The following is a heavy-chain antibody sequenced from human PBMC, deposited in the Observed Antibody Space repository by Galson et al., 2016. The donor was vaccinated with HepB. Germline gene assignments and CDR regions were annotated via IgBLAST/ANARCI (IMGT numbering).Heavy chain of an antibody. CDR2: INPDGSSI. CDR3: IRDSAGVGIDY. D-gene: IGHD7-27*01. V-gene: IGHV3-74*01. J-gene: IGHJ4*02. Sequence: SLRLSCAASGFILSSYWMHWVRQAPGKGLVWVSRINPDGSSINYADSMKGRFTISRDNAKNTPYLQMNSLRAEDTAVYHCIRDSAGVGIDYWGQGTLVTVSS. CDR1: GFILSSYW.